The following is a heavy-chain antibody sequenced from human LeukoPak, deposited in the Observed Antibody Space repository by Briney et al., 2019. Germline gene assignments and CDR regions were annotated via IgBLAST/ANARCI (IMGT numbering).Heavy chain of an antibody. D-gene: IGHD3-16*02. CDR2: IYHSGST. CDR1: GYSISSGYY. V-gene: IGHV4-38-2*01. CDR3: VVSFGGVIANYFDY. Sequence: SETLSPTCAVSGYSISSGYYWGWIRQPPGKGLEWIGSIYHSGSTYYNPSLKSRVTISVDTSKNQFSQKLSSVTAADTAVYYCVVSFGGVIANYFDYWGQGTLVTVSS. J-gene: IGHJ4*02.